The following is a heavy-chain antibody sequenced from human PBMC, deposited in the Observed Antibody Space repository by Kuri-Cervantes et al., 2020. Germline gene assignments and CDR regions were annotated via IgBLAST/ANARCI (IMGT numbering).Heavy chain of an antibody. V-gene: IGHV3-30*18. CDR3: AKIPRCSSTSCYGDY. Sequence: SCAASGFTFSSYGMHWVRQAPGKGLEWVAVISYDGSNKYYADSVKGRFTISRDNPKNTLYLQMNSLRAEDTAVYYCAKIPRCSSTSCYGDYWGQGTLVTVSS. J-gene: IGHJ4*02. CDR2: ISYDGSNK. CDR1: GFTFSSYG. D-gene: IGHD2-2*01.